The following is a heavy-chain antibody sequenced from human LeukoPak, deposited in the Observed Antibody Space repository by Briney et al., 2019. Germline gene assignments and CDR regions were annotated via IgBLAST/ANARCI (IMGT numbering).Heavy chain of an antibody. J-gene: IGHJ3*02. V-gene: IGHV3-20*04. Sequence: GGPLRLSCAASGFTFDDYGMSWVRQAPGKGLEWVSSINWNGGTRGYADSVKGRFTISRDNAKNSLYLQMNSLRAEDTAVYYCARGTHYYNSSGYWDDGGDAFDIWGQGTMVTVSS. CDR2: INWNGGTR. D-gene: IGHD3-22*01. CDR1: GFTFDDYG. CDR3: ARGTHYYNSSGYWDDGGDAFDI.